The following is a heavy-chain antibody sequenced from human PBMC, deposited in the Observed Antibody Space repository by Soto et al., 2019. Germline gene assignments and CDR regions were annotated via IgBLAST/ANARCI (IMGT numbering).Heavy chain of an antibody. J-gene: IGHJ4*02. CDR2: INHSGST. CDR1: GGSFSGYY. D-gene: IGHD6-19*01. Sequence: QVQLQQWGAGLLKPSENLSLTCAVYGGSFSGYYWSWIRQPPGKGLEWIGEINHSGSTNYNPSHKSRVTISVDTSKNQFSLKLSSVAAADTAVYYCARSRSGPGYSSGWGQATLVSVSS. CDR3: ARSRSGPGYSSG. V-gene: IGHV4-34*01.